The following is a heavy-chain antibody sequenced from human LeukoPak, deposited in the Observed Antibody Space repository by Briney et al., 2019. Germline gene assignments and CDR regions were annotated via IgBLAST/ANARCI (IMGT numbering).Heavy chain of an antibody. CDR1: GGSFSGYY. D-gene: IGHD6-13*01. CDR2: INHSGST. Sequence: SETLSLTCAVYGGSFSGYYWSWIRQPPGKGLEWIGEINHSGSTNYNLSLKSRVTISVDTSKNQFSLKLSSVTAADTAVYYCACQYSSSWYSWFDPWGQGTLVTVSS. V-gene: IGHV4-34*01. CDR3: ACQYSSSWYSWFDP. J-gene: IGHJ5*02.